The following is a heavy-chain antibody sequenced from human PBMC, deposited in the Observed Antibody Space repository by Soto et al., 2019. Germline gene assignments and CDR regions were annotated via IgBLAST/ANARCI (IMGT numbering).Heavy chain of an antibody. J-gene: IGHJ4*02. CDR3: ANPIPKTGTTFGF. D-gene: IGHD1-1*01. CDR2: IRESGNNK. CDR1: GFTFGSYG. V-gene: IGHV3-33*08. Sequence: PGGSLRLSCGASGFTFGSYGVHWVRQAPGKGLEWVAAIRESGNNKYYAGSVKGRFTISRDNSKDTLYLQINSLRAEDTAVYYCANPIPKTGTTFGFWGQGTLVTVSS.